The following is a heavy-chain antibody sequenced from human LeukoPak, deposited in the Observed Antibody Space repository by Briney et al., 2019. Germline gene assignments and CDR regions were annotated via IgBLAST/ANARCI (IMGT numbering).Heavy chain of an antibody. V-gene: IGHV4-39*07. J-gene: IGHJ4*02. CDR1: GYTVSSMSFQ. Sequence: SETLSLTCTVSGYTVSSMSFQWGWIRQPPGKGLEWIGSIHYRGTTYYNPSLKSRVILSVNTSKDQLSLNLSSVTAADKAVYYCARVAGSGTYSLDFWGQGILVTVSS. CDR3: ARVAGSGTYSLDF. CDR2: IHYRGTT. D-gene: IGHD6-19*01.